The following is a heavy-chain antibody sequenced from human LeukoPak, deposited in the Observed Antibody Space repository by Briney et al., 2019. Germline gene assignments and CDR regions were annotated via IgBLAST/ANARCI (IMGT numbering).Heavy chain of an antibody. V-gene: IGHV3-30-3*01. Sequence: GGSLRLSCAASGFTFSSYAMHWVRQAPGKGLEWVAVISYDGSNKYYADSVKGRFTISRDNSKNTLYLQMNSLRAEDTAVYYCARDFSSSSWSLRYGGQGTLVTVPS. J-gene: IGHJ4*02. CDR2: ISYDGSNK. CDR3: ARDFSSSSWSLRY. D-gene: IGHD6-13*01. CDR1: GFTFSSYA.